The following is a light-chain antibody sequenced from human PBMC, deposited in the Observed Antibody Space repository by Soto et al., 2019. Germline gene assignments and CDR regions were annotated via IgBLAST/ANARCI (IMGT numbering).Light chain of an antibody. CDR2: DAS. CDR3: QQRSNWPWT. V-gene: IGKV3D-20*02. CDR1: QSVNSSY. J-gene: IGKJ1*01. Sequence: EIVLTQSPGTLSLSPGERATLSCRASQSVNSSYLAWYQQKPGQAPRLLIYDASNRATGIPARFSGSGSGTDFTLTISSLEPEDFAVYYCQQRSNWPWTFGQGTKV.